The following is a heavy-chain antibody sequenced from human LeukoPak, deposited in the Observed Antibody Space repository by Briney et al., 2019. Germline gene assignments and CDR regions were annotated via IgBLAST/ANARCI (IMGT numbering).Heavy chain of an antibody. J-gene: IGHJ6*03. V-gene: IGHV1-69*05. D-gene: IGHD6-6*01. Sequence: SVEVSCKASGGTFSSYAISWVRQAPGQGLEWMGGIIPIFGTANYAQKFQGRVTITTDESTSTAYMELSSLRSEDTAVYYCASGRSSSYYYYYMDVWGKGTTVTVSS. CDR2: IIPIFGTA. CDR3: ASGRSSSYYYYYMDV. CDR1: GGTFSSYA.